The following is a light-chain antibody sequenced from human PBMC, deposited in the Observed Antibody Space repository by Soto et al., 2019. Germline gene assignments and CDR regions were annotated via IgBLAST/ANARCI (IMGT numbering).Light chain of an antibody. Sequence: EFVLTQSPGTLSLSTGERATLSCRASQTVRNNYLAWYQQKPGQAPRLLIYDASSRATGIPDRFSGGGSGTDFTLTISRLEPEDFATYYCQQSYSIPWTFGQGTKVDIK. J-gene: IGKJ1*01. CDR1: QTVRNNY. V-gene: IGKV3D-20*02. CDR3: QQSYSIPWT. CDR2: DAS.